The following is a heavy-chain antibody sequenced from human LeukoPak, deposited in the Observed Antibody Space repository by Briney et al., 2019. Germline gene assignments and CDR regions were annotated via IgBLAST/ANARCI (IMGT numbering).Heavy chain of an antibody. Sequence: GASVKVSCKASGYTLTSHYMHWVRQAPGQGLEWMGLISPRGGATIYGQKFQGRVTMTSDTSTSTVYMELSSLRPADTAVYYCASGTQLRVGELFLDTRYDGFDLWGQGTMVTVSS. J-gene: IGHJ3*01. V-gene: IGHV1-46*01. D-gene: IGHD3-16*01. CDR3: ASGTQLRVGELFLDTRYDGFDL. CDR1: GYTLTSHY. CDR2: ISPRGGAT.